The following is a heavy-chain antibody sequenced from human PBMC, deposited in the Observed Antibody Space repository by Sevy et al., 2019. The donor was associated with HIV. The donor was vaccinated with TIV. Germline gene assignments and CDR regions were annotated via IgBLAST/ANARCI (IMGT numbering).Heavy chain of an antibody. D-gene: IGHD3-16*02. CDR2: ISGTAGNT. CDR1: EFTLSGNA. Sequence: GGSLRLSCAVSEFTLSGNAMIWVRQAPGKGLEWVSGISGTAGNTYYADSVKGRFTIFRDNSKSTLYLQMNSLIAEDTTVCYCARVTSLGYTRSPYYYAMDVWGQGTTATVSS. CDR3: ARVTSLGYTRSPYYYAMDV. J-gene: IGHJ6*02. V-gene: IGHV3-23*01.